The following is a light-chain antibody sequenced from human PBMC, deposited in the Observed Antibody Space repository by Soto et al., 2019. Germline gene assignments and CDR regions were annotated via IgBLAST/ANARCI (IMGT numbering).Light chain of an antibody. J-gene: IGKJ5*01. Sequence: EVVLTESPVTLSLSAGERAILSCMASQSFRGLLAWYQQKPGQAPRLLIYDAYNRATGIPPRFSGSGYGTDFNLTISSLETEDSAVYYCQQRHMWPITFGQGTRLEIK. CDR2: DAY. CDR1: QSFRGL. CDR3: QQRHMWPIT. V-gene: IGKV3-11*01.